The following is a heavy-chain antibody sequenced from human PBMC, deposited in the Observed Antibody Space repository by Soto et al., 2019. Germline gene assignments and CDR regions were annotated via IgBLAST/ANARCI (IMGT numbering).Heavy chain of an antibody. V-gene: IGHV3-64D*06. Sequence: GGSLRLSCAASGLTLTNYAMHWVRQAPGKGLEYVSAISSNGGSTYYADSVKGRFTISRDNSKNTLYLQMSSLRAEDTAVYYCVKASRIVGATFDYWGQGTLVTVSS. J-gene: IGHJ4*02. CDR1: GLTLTNYA. D-gene: IGHD1-26*01. CDR2: ISSNGGST. CDR3: VKASRIVGATFDY.